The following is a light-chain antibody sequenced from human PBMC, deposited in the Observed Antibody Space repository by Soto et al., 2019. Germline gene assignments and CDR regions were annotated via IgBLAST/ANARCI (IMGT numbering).Light chain of an antibody. Sequence: QSVLTQPPSASGSPGQSVIISCTGTSSDVGGYNYVSWYQQHPGKAPKLMIYEVSKRPSGVPDRFSGSKSGNTASLTVSGLQAEDEADYYCSSYAGSNNKVFGTGTKVTVL. CDR2: EVS. CDR3: SSYAGSNNKV. J-gene: IGLJ1*01. V-gene: IGLV2-8*01. CDR1: SSDVGGYNY.